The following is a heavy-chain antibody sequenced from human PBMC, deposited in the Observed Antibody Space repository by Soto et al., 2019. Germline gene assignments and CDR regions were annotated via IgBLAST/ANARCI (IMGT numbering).Heavy chain of an antibody. CDR1: GFSLSTSEVG. CDR2: IFWNDDE. Sequence: SGPTLVNPTQTVTLTCTFSGFSLSTSEVGVGWIRQPPGKALEWLALIFWNDDERYSPSLKSRLNITRDIYRNQVVLTMTNMDPVDTATYYCAHTKLFDWFDSWGQGTLVTVSS. J-gene: IGHJ5*01. CDR3: AHTKLFDWFDS. V-gene: IGHV2-5*01. D-gene: IGHD2-21*01.